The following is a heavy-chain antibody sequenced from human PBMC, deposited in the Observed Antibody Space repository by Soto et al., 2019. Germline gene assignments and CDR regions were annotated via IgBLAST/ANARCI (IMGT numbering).Heavy chain of an antibody. Sequence: QVQLVQSGAEVKKTGASVKVSCKASGYTFTSYYMHWVRQAPGQGLEWMGWINPDSGVTYYPHKFQDRVTMTRDTSISTAYIELSRLTSDDTALYYCARDRGVRDVWGQGTTVIVSS. CDR2: INPDSGVT. V-gene: IGHV1-2*02. J-gene: IGHJ6*02. D-gene: IGHD3-16*01. CDR1: GYTFTSYY. CDR3: ARDRGVRDV.